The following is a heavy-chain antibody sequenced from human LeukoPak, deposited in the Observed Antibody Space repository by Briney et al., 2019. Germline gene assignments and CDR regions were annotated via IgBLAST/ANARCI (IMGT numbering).Heavy chain of an antibody. V-gene: IGHV3-21*01. CDR3: ARDRVNSDGFDY. CDR1: GFTFSSYS. Sequence: GGSLRLSCAASGFTFSSYSMNWVRQAPGKGLEWVSSISSSSSYMYYADSVKGRFTISRDNAKNSLYLQMNSLRAEDTAVYYCARDRVNSDGFDYWGQGTLVTVSS. D-gene: IGHD4-23*01. CDR2: ISSSSSYM. J-gene: IGHJ4*02.